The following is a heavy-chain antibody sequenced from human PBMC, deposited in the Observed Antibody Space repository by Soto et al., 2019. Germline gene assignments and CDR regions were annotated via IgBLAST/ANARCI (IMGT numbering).Heavy chain of an antibody. CDR2: IGTSGDT. CDR3: ARGVGAYFDY. J-gene: IGHJ4*02. V-gene: IGHV3-13*04. Sequence: GSLRLSCAASGFTFSNYDMHWVRQPTGRGLEWVSAIGTSGDTYYPASVRGRFTISRENAKNSLYLQMNSLRAGDTAVYYCARGVGAYFDYWGQGALVTVSS. D-gene: IGHD1-26*01. CDR1: GFTFSNYD.